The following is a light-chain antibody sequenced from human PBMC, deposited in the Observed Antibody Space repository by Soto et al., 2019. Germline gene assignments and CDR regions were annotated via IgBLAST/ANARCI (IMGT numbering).Light chain of an antibody. CDR3: LQYGSSPRT. CDR1: QSVSSSY. J-gene: IGKJ1*01. V-gene: IGKV3-20*01. CDR2: GAS. Sequence: EIVLTQSPGTLSVSPGESATLSCRATQSVSSSYLAWYQQKPGQAPRLLIYGASSRATGIPDRFSGSGSGTDFTLTFSRLEPEDFAVYYCLQYGSSPRTFGQGTK.